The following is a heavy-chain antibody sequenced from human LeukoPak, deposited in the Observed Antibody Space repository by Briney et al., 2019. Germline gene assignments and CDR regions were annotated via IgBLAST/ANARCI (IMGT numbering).Heavy chain of an antibody. CDR1: GFTFSNHW. CDR2: INGDGSST. J-gene: IGHJ4*02. Sequence: GGSLRLSCAASGFTFSNHWMHWVRQAPGKGLVWVARINGDGSSTRHADSVKGRFTISRDNAKNTLYLQMNSLRAEDTAVYYCATAGNYRFDYWGQGTLVTVSS. D-gene: IGHD1-7*01. CDR3: ATAGNYRFDY. V-gene: IGHV3-74*01.